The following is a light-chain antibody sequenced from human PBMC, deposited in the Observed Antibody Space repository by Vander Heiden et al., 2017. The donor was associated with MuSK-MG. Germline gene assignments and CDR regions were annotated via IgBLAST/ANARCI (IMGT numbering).Light chain of an antibody. CDR1: QSLLHSNGYNY. CDR3: RQALQTPYT. CDR2: LGS. J-gene: IGKJ2*01. V-gene: IGKV2-28*01. Sequence: DIVMTQSPLSLPVNPGEPASISCRSSQSLLHSNGYNYLDWYLQKPGQSPQLLIYLGSSRASGVPDRFSGSGSGTDFTLKISRVEAEDVGVYYCRQALQTPYTFGQGTKLEIK.